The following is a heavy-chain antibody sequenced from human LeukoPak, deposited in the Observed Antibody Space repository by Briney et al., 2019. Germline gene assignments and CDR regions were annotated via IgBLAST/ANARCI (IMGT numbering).Heavy chain of an antibody. Sequence: SETLSLTCAVSGGSISSGGYSWSWIRQPPGKGLEWIGYIYHSGSTYYNPSLKSRVTISVDRSKNQFSLKLSSVTAADTAVYYCARVSWGNSFDCWGQGTLVTVSS. V-gene: IGHV4-30-2*01. CDR2: IYHSGST. D-gene: IGHD7-27*01. CDR1: GGSISSGGYS. J-gene: IGHJ4*02. CDR3: ARVSWGNSFDC.